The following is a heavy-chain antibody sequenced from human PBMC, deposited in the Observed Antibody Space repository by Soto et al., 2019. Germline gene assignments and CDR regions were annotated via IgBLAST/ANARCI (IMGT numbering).Heavy chain of an antibody. CDR2: IYYSGST. CDR3: ARDPASSGWYYFDY. V-gene: IGHV4-59*12. Sequence: SETLSLTCTVSGGSIISYCWSWIRQPPGKGLEWIGYIYYSGSTNYNPSLKSRVTISVDTSKNQFSLKLSSVTAADTAVYYCARDPASSGWYYFDYWGQGTLVTVSS. D-gene: IGHD6-19*01. CDR1: GGSIISYC. J-gene: IGHJ4*02.